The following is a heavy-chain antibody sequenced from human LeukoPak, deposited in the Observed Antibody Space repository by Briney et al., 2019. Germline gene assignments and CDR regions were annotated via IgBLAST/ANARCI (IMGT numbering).Heavy chain of an antibody. CDR3: AKDICDSRGYYSEAAGY. CDR1: GFIFTNYW. Sequence: GGSLRLSCAPSGFIFTNYWMSWLRQAPGKGLEWVSAISGSGGSTYYADSVKGRFTISRDNSKNTLYLQMNSLRAEDTAVYYCAKDICDSRGYYSEAAGYWGQGTLVTVSS. CDR2: ISGSGGST. J-gene: IGHJ4*02. V-gene: IGHV3-23*01. D-gene: IGHD3-22*01.